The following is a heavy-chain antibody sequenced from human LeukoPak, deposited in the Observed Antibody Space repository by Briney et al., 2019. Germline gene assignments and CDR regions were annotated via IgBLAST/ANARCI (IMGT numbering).Heavy chain of an antibody. Sequence: PGGSLRLPCAASGFTFSSYGMHWVRQAPGKGLEWVAFIRYDGSNKYYADSVKGRFTISRDNSKNTLYLQMNSLRAEDTAVYYCAKDTRGTMVRGVSGGFDYWGQGTLVTVSS. CDR2: IRYDGSNK. CDR3: AKDTRGTMVRGVSGGFDY. V-gene: IGHV3-30*02. CDR1: GFTFSSYG. J-gene: IGHJ4*02. D-gene: IGHD3-10*01.